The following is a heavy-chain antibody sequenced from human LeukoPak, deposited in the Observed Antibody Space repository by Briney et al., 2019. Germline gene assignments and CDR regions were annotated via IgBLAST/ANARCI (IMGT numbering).Heavy chain of an antibody. CDR2: INPNSGGT. V-gene: IGHV1-2*06. J-gene: IGHJ4*02. CDR1: GYTFTGYY. Sequence: ASVKVSCKASGYTFTGYYMRWVRQAPGQGLEWMGRINPNSGGTNYAQKFQGRVTMTRDTSISTAYMELSRLRSDDTAVYYCARAGGPTVTKYYFDYWGQGTLVTVSS. D-gene: IGHD4-17*01. CDR3: ARAGGPTVTKYYFDY.